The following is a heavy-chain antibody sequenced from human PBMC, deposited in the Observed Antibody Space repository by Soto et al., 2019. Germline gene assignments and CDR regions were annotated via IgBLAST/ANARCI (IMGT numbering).Heavy chain of an antibody. D-gene: IGHD3-22*01. CDR2: IYYSGST. Sequence: PSETLSLTCTVSGGSISSRRDYGGWIRQPPGKGLEWIGSIYYSGSTYYNPSLKSRVTISVDTSKNQFSLKLSSVTAADTAVYYCARLPAYYYDSSGYFYFDYWGQGTLVTVSS. V-gene: IGHV4-39*01. J-gene: IGHJ4*02. CDR3: ARLPAYYYDSSGYFYFDY. CDR1: GGSISSRRDY.